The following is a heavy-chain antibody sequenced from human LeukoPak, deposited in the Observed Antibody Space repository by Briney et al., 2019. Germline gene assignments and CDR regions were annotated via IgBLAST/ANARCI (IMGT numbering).Heavy chain of an antibody. V-gene: IGHV3-23*01. CDR2: LCGTAGGS. Sequence: GGSLRLSCAASGFTFSSYAMSWLRQAPGKQLEWISSLCGTAGGSYYADSVKGRFTISKDNSKNTLYLQMVSLRAEDTAIYYCAKGANISCYSGAGYWGQGTLVTVSS. J-gene: IGHJ4*02. D-gene: IGHD2-15*01. CDR3: AKGANISCYSGAGY. CDR1: GFTFSSYA.